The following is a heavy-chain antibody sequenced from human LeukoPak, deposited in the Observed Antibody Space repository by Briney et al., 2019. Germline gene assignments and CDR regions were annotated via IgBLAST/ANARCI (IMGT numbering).Heavy chain of an antibody. Sequence: GTSLSLSCEASGFTFGNYAIHWVRQVPGEGLEWVAIITHNGGTQYYADSVKGRFTISRDNSQSTVFLQMNSLRPEDTAVYYCARDAQSRALSDFDYWGQGTLVTVSS. CDR3: ARDAQSRALSDFDY. J-gene: IGHJ4*02. D-gene: IGHD3-10*01. CDR1: GFTFGNYA. CDR2: ITHNGGTQ. V-gene: IGHV3-30-3*01.